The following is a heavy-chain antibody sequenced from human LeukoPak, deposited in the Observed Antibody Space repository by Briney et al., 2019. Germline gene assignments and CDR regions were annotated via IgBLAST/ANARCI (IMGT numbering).Heavy chain of an antibody. CDR1: GVSISSYY. D-gene: IGHD2-15*01. CDR3: ARDGYCSGGSCYSDY. J-gene: IGHJ4*02. Sequence: PSETLSLTCTVSGVSISSYYWSWLRQPAGKGLEWVGRIYTSGSANYNASFKSRVTMSVDTSKNQFPLKLISVTAADTAVYYCARDGYCSGGSCYSDYWGQGTLVTVSS. V-gene: IGHV4-4*07. CDR2: IYTSGSA.